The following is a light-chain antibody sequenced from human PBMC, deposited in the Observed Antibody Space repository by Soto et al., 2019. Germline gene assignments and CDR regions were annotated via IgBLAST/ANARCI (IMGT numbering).Light chain of an antibody. CDR1: QNVNNNF. CDR3: QHYDGSPRT. V-gene: IGKV3-20*01. Sequence: EIVLTQSPGTLSLSPGERATLSCRASQNVNNNFLAWYQQKPGQAPRLLIHGVFNRASGIPDRFSGSGSGTYFTLTINGLEPEDSAVYYCQHYDGSPRTFGQGTKLEIK. CDR2: GVF. J-gene: IGKJ2*01.